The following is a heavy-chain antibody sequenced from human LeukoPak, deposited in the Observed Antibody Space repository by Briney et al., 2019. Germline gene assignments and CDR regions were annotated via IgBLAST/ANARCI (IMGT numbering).Heavy chain of an antibody. CDR3: VGWTAGTTEDS. D-gene: IGHD1-1*01. CDR1: GGSLSSRSYY. Sequence: ASETLSLTCTVSGGSLSSRSYYWGWIRQPPGQGLEWIGSLPNSGNTYYNPSLKSRVTISVDTSKNEFSLKLSSVTAADTAVYYCVGWTAGTTEDSWGQGTLVTVSS. J-gene: IGHJ4*02. CDR2: LPNSGNT. V-gene: IGHV4-39*01.